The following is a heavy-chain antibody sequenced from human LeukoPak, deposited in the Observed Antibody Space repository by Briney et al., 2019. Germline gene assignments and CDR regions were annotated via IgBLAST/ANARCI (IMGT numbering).Heavy chain of an antibody. Sequence: SETLSLTCTVSGGSISSSSYYWGWIRQPPGKGLEWIGSIYYSGSTYYNPSLKSRVTISVDTSKNQFSLKLSSVTAADTAVYYCARHGVGSWSDYYYGMDVWAKGPRSPSP. CDR2: IYYSGST. CDR3: ARHGVGSWSDYYYGMDV. V-gene: IGHV4-39*01. J-gene: IGHJ6*02. CDR1: GGSISSSSYY. D-gene: IGHD6-13*01.